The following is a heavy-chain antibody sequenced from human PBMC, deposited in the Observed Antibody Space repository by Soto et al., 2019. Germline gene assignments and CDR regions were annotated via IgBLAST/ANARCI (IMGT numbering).Heavy chain of an antibody. J-gene: IGHJ4*02. CDR3: ARSKGYYDSSGYYYVGLFDY. CDR1: GFTFRDYY. D-gene: IGHD3-22*01. V-gene: IGHV3-11*01. CDR2: ISSSGSTI. Sequence: PGGSLRLSCAASGFTFRDYYMSWIRQAPGKGMEWVSYISSSGSTIYYADSVKGRFTISRDNAKNSLYLQMNSLRAEDTAVYYCARSKGYYDSSGYYYVGLFDYWGQGTLVTVSS.